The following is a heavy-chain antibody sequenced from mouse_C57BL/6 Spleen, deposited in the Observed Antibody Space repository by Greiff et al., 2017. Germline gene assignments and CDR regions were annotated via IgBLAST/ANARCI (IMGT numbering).Heavy chain of an antibody. J-gene: IGHJ1*03. CDR1: GYSITSGYY. Sequence: EVQLQESGPGLVKPSQSLSLTCSVTGYSITSGYYWNWLRQFPGNKLEWMGYISYDGSNNYNPSLKNRISITRDTSKNQFFLKLNSVTTEDTATYYCARVYYYGSRYFDVWGTGTTVTVSS. V-gene: IGHV3-6*01. CDR2: ISYDGSN. D-gene: IGHD1-1*01. CDR3: ARVYYYGSRYFDV.